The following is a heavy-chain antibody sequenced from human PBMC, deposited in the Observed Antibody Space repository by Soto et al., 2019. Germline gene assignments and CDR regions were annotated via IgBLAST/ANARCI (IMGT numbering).Heavy chain of an antibody. CDR1: GFTFSDYY. Sequence: GGSLRLSCAASGFTFSDYYMSWIRQAPGKGLEWVSYISSSGSTIYYADSVKGRFTISRDNAKNSLYLQMNSLRAEDTAVYYCARDFRPSSSTRYCSGGSTCAFDIWGQGTMVTVSS. CDR2: ISSSGSTI. CDR3: ARDFRPSSSTRYCSGGSTCAFDI. D-gene: IGHD2-15*01. V-gene: IGHV3-11*01. J-gene: IGHJ3*02.